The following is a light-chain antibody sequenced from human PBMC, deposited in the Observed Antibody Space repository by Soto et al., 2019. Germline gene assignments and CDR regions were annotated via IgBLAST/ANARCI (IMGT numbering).Light chain of an antibody. CDR1: SSDVGAYNF. CDR2: EVT. CDR3: SSYAGSITIYV. J-gene: IGLJ1*01. Sequence: QSALAQPPSASGSPGQSVTISCTGTSSDVGAYNFVSWYQQLPGKAPKLMIYEVTKRPSGVPDRFSGSKSGNTASLTVSGLQAEHEADYYCSSYAGSITIYVFGTGTKVTVL. V-gene: IGLV2-8*01.